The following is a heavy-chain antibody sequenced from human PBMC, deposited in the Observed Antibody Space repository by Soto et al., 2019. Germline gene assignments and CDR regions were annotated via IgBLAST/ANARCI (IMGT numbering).Heavy chain of an antibody. D-gene: IGHD6-6*01. CDR1: GGTISSGDYY. Sequence: QVQLQESGPGLVKPSQTLSLTCTVSGGTISSGDYYWSWIRQHPGKGLEWIGHIYYSGSTYYNPSLKSRVTISAETSNNQFSLTLSSVTAADTAGYYGAGVSYSSYPRYYYYGMDVWGQGTTVTVSS. CDR2: IYYSGST. CDR3: AGVSYSSYPRYYYYGMDV. J-gene: IGHJ6*02. V-gene: IGHV4-31*03.